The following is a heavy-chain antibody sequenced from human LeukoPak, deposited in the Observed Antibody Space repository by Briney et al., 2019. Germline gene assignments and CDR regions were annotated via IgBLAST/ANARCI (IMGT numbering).Heavy chain of an antibody. CDR2: INPSGGST. CDR1: GYTFTSYY. V-gene: IGHV1-46*01. Sequence: ASVKVSCKASGYTFTSYYMHWVRQAPGQALEWMGIINPSGGSTSYAQKFQGRVTMTRDTSTSTVYMELSSLRSEDTAVYYCARWGGYTAMAFHFDYWGQGTLVTVSS. J-gene: IGHJ4*02. D-gene: IGHD5-18*01. CDR3: ARWGGYTAMAFHFDY.